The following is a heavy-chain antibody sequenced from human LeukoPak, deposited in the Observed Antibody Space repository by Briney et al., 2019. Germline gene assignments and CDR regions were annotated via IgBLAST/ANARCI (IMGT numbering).Heavy chain of an antibody. CDR3: AKDIGGWPDALDL. J-gene: IGHJ3*01. CDR1: GFTFDDYA. CDR2: ISWNSGSI. Sequence: GRSLRLSCAASGFTFDDYAMHWVRQAPGKGLEWVSGISWNSGSIGYADSVKGRFTISRDNAKNSLYLQMNSLRAEDTALYYCAKDIGGWPDALDLWGHGTMVIVSS. V-gene: IGHV3-9*01. D-gene: IGHD3-16*01.